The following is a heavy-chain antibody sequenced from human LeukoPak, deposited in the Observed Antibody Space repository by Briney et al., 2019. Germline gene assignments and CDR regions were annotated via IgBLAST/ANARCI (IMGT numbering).Heavy chain of an antibody. D-gene: IGHD3-16*01. CDR1: GFTFSSYG. Sequence: GRSLTLSCAASGFTFSSYGMQWLRPAPGKGLEWVAVIWYDGSNKYYADSVKGRFTISRDNSKNTLYLQMNSLRAEDTAVYYCARDLMITFGGVTPDYWGQGTLVTVSS. CDR2: IWYDGSNK. CDR3: ARDLMITFGGVTPDY. J-gene: IGHJ4*02. V-gene: IGHV3-33*01.